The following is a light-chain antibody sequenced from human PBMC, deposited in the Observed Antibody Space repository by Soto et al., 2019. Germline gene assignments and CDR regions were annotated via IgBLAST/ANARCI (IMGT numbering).Light chain of an antibody. CDR3: QQYQTWT. V-gene: IGKV1-5*03. CDR1: QTISRW. CDR2: RAS. Sequence: DIQMTQSPLTLSASVGDRVTITCRASQTISRWLAWYQQKPGKAPKLLIYRASSLESGVPSRFSGSGSGTEFTLTISSIQSDDSETYYCQQYQTWTFGQGTKVEIK. J-gene: IGKJ1*01.